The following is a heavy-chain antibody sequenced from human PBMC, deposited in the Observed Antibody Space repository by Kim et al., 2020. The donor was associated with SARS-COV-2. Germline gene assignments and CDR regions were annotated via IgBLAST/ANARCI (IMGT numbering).Heavy chain of an antibody. Sequence: SETLSLTCTASGGSISSSSYYWGWIRQPPGKGLEWIGSIYYSGSTYYNPSLKSRVTISVDTSKNQFSLKLSSVTAADTAVYYCARLATVDWFDPWGQGTL. CDR1: GGSISSSSYY. V-gene: IGHV4-39*01. J-gene: IGHJ5*02. CDR2: IYYSGST. D-gene: IGHD4-17*01. CDR3: ARLATVDWFDP.